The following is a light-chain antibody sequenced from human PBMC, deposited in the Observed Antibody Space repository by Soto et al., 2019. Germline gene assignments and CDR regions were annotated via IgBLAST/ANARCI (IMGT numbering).Light chain of an antibody. CDR1: SSDVGGYNS. J-gene: IGLJ1*01. Sequence: QSALTQPPSASGSSGQSVTISCTGTSSDVGGYNSVSWYQQHPGKAPKLMIYEVTKRPSGVPDRFSGSKSGNTASLTVSGLQAEDEADYYCSSYAGSNNFVFVNGTKVTVL. CDR2: EVT. V-gene: IGLV2-8*01. CDR3: SSYAGSNNFV.